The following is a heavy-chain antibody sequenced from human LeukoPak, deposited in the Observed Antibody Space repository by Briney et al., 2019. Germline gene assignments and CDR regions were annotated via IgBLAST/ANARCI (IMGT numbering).Heavy chain of an antibody. Sequence: SETLSLTCTVSGGSISSYYWSWIRQPAGTALEWIGRIYTSGTITYNPSLKSRVTMSVDTSKSQFSLKLSSVTAADTAVYYCAGDSGTTGEVKFDPWGQGTLVTVSS. J-gene: IGHJ5*02. D-gene: IGHD3-10*01. CDR3: AGDSGTTGEVKFDP. V-gene: IGHV4-4*07. CDR1: GGSISSYY. CDR2: IYTSGTI.